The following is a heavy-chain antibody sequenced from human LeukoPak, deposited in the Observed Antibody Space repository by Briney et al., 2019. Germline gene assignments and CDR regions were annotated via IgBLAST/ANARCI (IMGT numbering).Heavy chain of an antibody. CDR1: GFTFDDDG. V-gene: IGHV3-20*02. Sequence: GGSLRLSFAASGFTFDDDGVSWVRQAPGKGLEYVSTINWSGGSTSYTDAVKGRFNISRDNAKNSLYLQMKNVRAEDTALYNCAREHYDSSTCYYFDNWGQGALVTVSS. CDR2: INWSGGST. D-gene: IGHD3-22*01. CDR3: AREHYDSSTCYYFDN. J-gene: IGHJ4*02.